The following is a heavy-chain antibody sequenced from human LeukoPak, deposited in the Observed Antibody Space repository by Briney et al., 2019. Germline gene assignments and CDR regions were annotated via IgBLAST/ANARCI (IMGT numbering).Heavy chain of an antibody. J-gene: IGHJ4*02. CDR2: IYTSGTT. CDR3: AREVSDYDILTGWIDY. CDR1: GVSIRSGSYY. Sequence: PSQTLSLTCTVSGVSIRSGSYYWSWIRQPAGKGLEWIGRIYTSGTTNYNPSLKGRVTISVGTSKSQFSLKLNSVTAADTAVYYCAREVSDYDILTGWIDYWGQGALVSVSS. V-gene: IGHV4-61*02. D-gene: IGHD3-9*01.